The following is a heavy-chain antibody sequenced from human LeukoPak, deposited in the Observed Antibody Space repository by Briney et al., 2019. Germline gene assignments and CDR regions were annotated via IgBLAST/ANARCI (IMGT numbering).Heavy chain of an antibody. CDR1: GFTFSRHS. D-gene: IGHD3-3*01. V-gene: IGHV3-30*16. J-gene: IGHJ6*03. CDR3: ARDADVAGRFLEWLAAYYYYYMDV. Sequence: GGSLRLSCAASGFTFSRHSMHWVRHAPGKGLEWVGVISYDGGNKYYADSVKGRFTISRDSSRNTVYLQMNSLRSEDTAVYYCARDADVAGRFLEWLAAYYYYYMDVWGKGTTVTVSS. CDR2: ISYDGGNK.